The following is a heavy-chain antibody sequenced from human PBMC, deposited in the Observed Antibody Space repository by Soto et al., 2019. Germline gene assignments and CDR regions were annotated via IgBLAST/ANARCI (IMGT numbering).Heavy chain of an antibody. CDR2: VSYTGRT. CDR3: ARDFAYFDS. Sequence: SETLSLTCTVSGGSFKSGSYSWSWIRQPPGKGLEWIGNVSYTGRTSYNPSLKSRVSISMDTSKNQFSLNLDSVTAADTAVYFCARDFAYFDSWGQGTLVTVSS. CDR1: GGSFKSGSYS. V-gene: IGHV4-61*01. D-gene: IGHD3-3*01. J-gene: IGHJ4*02.